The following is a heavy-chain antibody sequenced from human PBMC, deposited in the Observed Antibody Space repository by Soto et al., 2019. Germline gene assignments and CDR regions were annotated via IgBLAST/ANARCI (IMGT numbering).Heavy chain of an antibody. D-gene: IGHD5-18*01. CDR2: INAGNGKT. CDR1: GYTFTSYA. J-gene: IGHJ4*02. Sequence: QVQLVQSGAEGKKPGASVKVSCKASGYTFTSYAMHWVRQAPGQRLEWMGWINAGNGKTKYSQKFQGRVTITRDTSASSAYMELSSLRSEDTAVYYCARVFTAMVKKDHYFDYWGQGTLVTVSS. V-gene: IGHV1-3*01. CDR3: ARVFTAMVKKDHYFDY.